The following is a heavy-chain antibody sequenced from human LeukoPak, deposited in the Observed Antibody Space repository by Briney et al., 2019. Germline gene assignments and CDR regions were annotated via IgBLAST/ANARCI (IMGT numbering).Heavy chain of an antibody. Sequence: SETLSLTCAVSGYSISSGYYWGWIRQPPGKGLEWIGSIYHSGSTYYNPYHKSRVTISVDTSKNQFSLKLSSVTAADTAVYYCARLATTVTKNNWFDPWGQGTLVTVSS. D-gene: IGHD4-11*01. CDR3: ARLATTVTKNNWFDP. CDR2: IYHSGST. V-gene: IGHV4-38-2*01. CDR1: GYSISSGYY. J-gene: IGHJ5*02.